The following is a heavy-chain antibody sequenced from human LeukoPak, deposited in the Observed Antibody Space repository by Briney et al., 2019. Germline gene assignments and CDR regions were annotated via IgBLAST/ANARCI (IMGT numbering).Heavy chain of an antibody. J-gene: IGHJ5*02. CDR1: GGSISSSSYY. CDR3: ARRNTGYYDFWSGYHTLNWFDP. CDR2: IYYSGST. D-gene: IGHD3-3*01. V-gene: IGHV4-39*01. Sequence: PSETLSLTCTVSGGSISSSSYYWGWLRQPPGQGLVWIGSIYYSGSTHYNPSLKSRVTISLDTSKNQFSLKQRSVTAADTAVYYCARRNTGYYDFWSGYHTLNWFDPWGQGTLVTVSS.